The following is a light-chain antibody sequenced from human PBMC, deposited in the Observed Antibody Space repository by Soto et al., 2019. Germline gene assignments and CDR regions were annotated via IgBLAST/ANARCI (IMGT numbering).Light chain of an antibody. J-gene: IGKJ1*01. V-gene: IGKV3-11*01. CDR3: HQRTRWGT. Sequence: EIVLPQSPATLSLSPGERATLSCRASKSVSKYLVWYQQRPGQAPRLLIHDATNRATGIPARFSGSGFGTDFTLTVSSREPEDFAVYYCHQRTRWGTFGHGTKVEIK. CDR2: DAT. CDR1: KSVSKY.